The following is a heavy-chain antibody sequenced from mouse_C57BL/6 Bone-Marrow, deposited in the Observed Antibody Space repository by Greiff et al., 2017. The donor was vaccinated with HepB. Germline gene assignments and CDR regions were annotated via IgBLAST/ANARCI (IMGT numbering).Heavy chain of an antibody. V-gene: IGHV1-61*01. CDR2: IYPSDSET. CDR1: GNTFTSYW. Sequence: QVQLQQPGAELVRPGSSVKLSCKASGNTFTSYWMDWVKQRPGQGLEWIGNIYPSDSETHYNQKFKDKATLTVDKSSSTAYMQLSSLTSEDSAVYYCSRYYYGSSYEFAYWGQGTLVTVSA. D-gene: IGHD1-1*01. CDR3: SRYYYGSSYEFAY. J-gene: IGHJ3*01.